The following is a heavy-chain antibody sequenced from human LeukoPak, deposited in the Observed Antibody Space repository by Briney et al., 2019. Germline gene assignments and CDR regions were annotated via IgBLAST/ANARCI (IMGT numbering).Heavy chain of an antibody. CDR1: RFTVSSNH. Sequence: GGSLRLSCAASRFTVSSNHMSWVRHAPGKGLEWVSVIYSGGSTDYADSVKGRFTISRDNLKNTLYLQMNSLRAEDTAVYYCARGPAGYNWGQGTLVTFSS. CDR2: IYSGGST. D-gene: IGHD1-1*01. J-gene: IGHJ4*02. V-gene: IGHV3-53*01. CDR3: ARGPAGYN.